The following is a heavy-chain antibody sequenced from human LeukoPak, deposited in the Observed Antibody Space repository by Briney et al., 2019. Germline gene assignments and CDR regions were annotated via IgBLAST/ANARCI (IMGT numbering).Heavy chain of an antibody. CDR2: ISYDGSNK. V-gene: IGHV3-30-3*02. D-gene: IGHD6-19*01. CDR1: GFTFSSYA. J-gene: IGHJ4*02. CDR3: AKIGSSGSKRGYYFDY. Sequence: GGSLRLSCAASGFTFSSYAMHWVRQAPGKGLEWVAVISYDGSNKYYADSVKGRFTISRDNSKNTLYLQMNSLRAEDTAVYYCAKIGSSGSKRGYYFDYWGQGTLVTVSS.